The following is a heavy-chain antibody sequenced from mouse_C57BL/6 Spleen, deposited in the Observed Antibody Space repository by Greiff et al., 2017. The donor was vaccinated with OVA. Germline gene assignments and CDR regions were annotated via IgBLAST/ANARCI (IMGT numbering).Heavy chain of an antibody. J-gene: IGHJ2*01. V-gene: IGHV1-82*01. CDR3: ARVSNYVFDY. D-gene: IGHD2-5*01. CDR2: IYPGDGDT. CDR1: GYAFSSSW. Sequence: VQLQQSGPELVKPGASVKISCKASGYAFSSSWMNWVKQRPGKGLEWIGRIYPGDGDTNYNGKFKGKATLTADKSSSTAYMQLSSLTSEDSAVYFCARVSNYVFDYWGQGTTLTVSS.